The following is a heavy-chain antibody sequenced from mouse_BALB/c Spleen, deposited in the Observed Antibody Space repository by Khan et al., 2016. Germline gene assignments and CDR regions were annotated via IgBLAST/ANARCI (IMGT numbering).Heavy chain of an antibody. Sequence: EVELVESGGGLVQPGGSLKLSCAASGFTFSSYGMSWVRQTPDKRLELVATINSNGGSTYYPDSVKGRFTISRDNAKNTLYLQMSSLKSEDTAMYYGARKKYGNYVYAMDYWGQGTSVTVSS. CDR1: GFTFSSYG. D-gene: IGHD2-10*02. V-gene: IGHV5-6-3*01. CDR3: ARKKYGNYVYAMDY. CDR2: INSNGGST. J-gene: IGHJ4*01.